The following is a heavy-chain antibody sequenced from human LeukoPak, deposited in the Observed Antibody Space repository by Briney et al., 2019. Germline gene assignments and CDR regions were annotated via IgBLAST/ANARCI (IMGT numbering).Heavy chain of an antibody. CDR1: GFTFSSYA. J-gene: IGHJ4*02. CDR3: AKGPYSSGWLIDY. V-gene: IGHV3-23*01. Sequence: PGGSLTLSCAASGFTFSSYAMSWVRQAPGKGLEWVSAISGSGGSTYYADSVKGRFTISRDNSKNTLYLQMNSLRAEDTAVYYCAKGPYSSGWLIDYWGQGTLVTVSS. D-gene: IGHD6-19*01. CDR2: ISGSGGST.